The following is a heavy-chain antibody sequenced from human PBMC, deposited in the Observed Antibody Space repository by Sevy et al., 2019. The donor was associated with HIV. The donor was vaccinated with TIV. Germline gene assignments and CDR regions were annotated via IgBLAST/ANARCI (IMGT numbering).Heavy chain of an antibody. CDR1: GYTFTSYD. J-gene: IGHJ6*02. V-gene: IGHV1-8*01. CDR3: ATGQRRDIVGVPAAIPYYYYGMDV. D-gene: IGHD2-2*02. CDR2: MNPNSGNT. Sequence: ASVKVSCKASGYTFTSYDINWVRQATGQGLEWMGWMNPNSGNTGYAQKFQGRVTMTRNTSISTAYMELSSLRSEDTAVYYCATGQRRDIVGVPAAIPYYYYGMDVWGQGTTVTVSS.